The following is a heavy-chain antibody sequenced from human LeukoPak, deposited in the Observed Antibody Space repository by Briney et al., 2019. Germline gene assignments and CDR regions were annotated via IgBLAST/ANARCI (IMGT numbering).Heavy chain of an antibody. V-gene: IGHV3-30*04. CDR3: ARDLGLRYLDVLWQFDY. J-gene: IGHJ4*02. Sequence: PGRSLRLSWAASGFTFNSYATHWVRHAPGKGLEWVAVISYDGNNKYYADSVKGRFTISRDNSKNTLYLQMNSLRAEDTAVYCCARDLGLRYLDVLWQFDYWGQGDLVTVPS. D-gene: IGHD3-9*01. CDR1: GFTFNSYA. CDR2: ISYDGNNK.